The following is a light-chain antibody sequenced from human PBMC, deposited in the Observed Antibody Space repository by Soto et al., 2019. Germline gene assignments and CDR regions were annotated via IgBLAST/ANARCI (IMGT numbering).Light chain of an antibody. CDR2: GAS. Sequence: EIVMTQSPATLSVSPGERATLSCRASQNILSNLAWYQQKPGQPPRPLIKGASTRATGIPATFSGSGSGTEFTLTISSLQSEDFAVYYCQQYYDWPLTFGGGTKVDI. CDR3: QQYYDWPLT. J-gene: IGKJ4*01. CDR1: QNILSN. V-gene: IGKV3-15*01.